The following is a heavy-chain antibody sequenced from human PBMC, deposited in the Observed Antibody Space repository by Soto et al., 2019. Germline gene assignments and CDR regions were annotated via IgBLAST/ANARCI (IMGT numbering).Heavy chain of an antibody. CDR2: IYHSGST. CDR3: AGRSSLASVQVYFGEISNYNWFDP. Sequence: ETLSLTCTVSNGSMSSAIYYWGWIRQPPGKGLEWIGSIYHSGSTYYNPSLQGRVTISVDTSKNQFSLKLSSVTAADTAVYFCAGRSSLASVQVYFGEISNYNWFDPWGQGTLVTVSS. D-gene: IGHD3-10*01. V-gene: IGHV4-39*01. J-gene: IGHJ5*02. CDR1: NGSMSSAIYY.